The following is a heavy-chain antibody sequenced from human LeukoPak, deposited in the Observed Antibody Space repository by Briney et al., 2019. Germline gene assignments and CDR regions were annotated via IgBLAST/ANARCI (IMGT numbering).Heavy chain of an antibody. CDR2: ISWNSGSI. V-gene: IGHV3-9*01. D-gene: IGHD5-12*01. J-gene: IGHJ6*02. CDR3: AKSRDSGYDFDYYGMDV. CDR1: GFTFDDYA. Sequence: GRSLRLSCAASGFTFDDYAMHWVRQVPGKGLEWVSGISWNSGSIGYADSVKGRFTISRDNAKNSLYLQMNSLRAEDTALYYCAKSRDSGYDFDYYGMDVWGQGITVTVSS.